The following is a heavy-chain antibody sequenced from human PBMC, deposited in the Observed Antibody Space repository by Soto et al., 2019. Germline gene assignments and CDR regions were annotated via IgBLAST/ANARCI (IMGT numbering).Heavy chain of an antibody. CDR3: ARGSGYAYYYYYNMDV. D-gene: IGHD5-12*01. Sequence: EVQLVESGGGLAQPGRSLRLSCAASGFTFSSYWMHWVRQVPGKGLVWVSRINGDGNNTNYADSVKGRFTISRDNAKKTLYLQMNSLRAEDTAVYYCARGSGYAYYYYYNMDVWGKGTTVTVSS. J-gene: IGHJ6*03. CDR1: GFTFSSYW. V-gene: IGHV3-74*01. CDR2: INGDGNNT.